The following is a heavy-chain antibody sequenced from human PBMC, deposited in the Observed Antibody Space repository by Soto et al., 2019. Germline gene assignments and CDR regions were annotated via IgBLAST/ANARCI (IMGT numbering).Heavy chain of an antibody. CDR1: GGTFSGYD. V-gene: IGHV4-34*01. D-gene: IGHD3-10*01. CDR3: ARGVTYYYGSGSQKENWFDP. Sequence: SETLSLTSTVYGGTFSGYDWSWIRQPPGKGLEWIGEINHSGSTNYNPSLKSRVTISVDTSKNQFSLKLSSVTAADTAVYYCARGVTYYYGSGSQKENWFDPWGQGTLVTVSS. J-gene: IGHJ5*02. CDR2: INHSGST.